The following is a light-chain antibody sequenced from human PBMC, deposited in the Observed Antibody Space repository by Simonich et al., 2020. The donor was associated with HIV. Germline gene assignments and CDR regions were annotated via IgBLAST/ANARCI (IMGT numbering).Light chain of an antibody. J-gene: IGKJ1*01. V-gene: IGKV3-20*01. CDR2: GAS. CDR3: QQYGSSAWT. CDR1: QSVSSNF. Sequence: EIVLTQSPGTLSLSPGERATLSCRASQSVSSNFLAWYQQKPGLAPRLLIYGASSRATGIPDRFSGSGSGTDFTLSISRLEPEDFAVYYCQQYGSSAWTFGQGTKVEIK.